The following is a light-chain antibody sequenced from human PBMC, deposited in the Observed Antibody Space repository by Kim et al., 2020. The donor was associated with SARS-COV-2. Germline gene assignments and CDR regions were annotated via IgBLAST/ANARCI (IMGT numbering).Light chain of an antibody. CDR2: VGTGGIVG. CDR1: SGDSNYK. V-gene: IGLV9-49*01. Sequence: CTLSSGDSNYKVDWYQQRPGKGPRFVMRVGTGGIVGSKGDGIPDRLSVLGSGLNRYLTIKNIQEEDESDYHCGTDHGSGSNFVWVFGGGTQLTVL. J-gene: IGLJ3*02. CDR3: GTDHGSGSNFVWV.